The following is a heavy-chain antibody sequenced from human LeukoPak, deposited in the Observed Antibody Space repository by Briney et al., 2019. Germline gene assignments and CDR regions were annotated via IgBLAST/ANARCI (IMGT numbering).Heavy chain of an antibody. CDR2: IIPILGIA. J-gene: IGHJ3*02. V-gene: IGHV1-69*04. CDR1: GGTFSSYT. CDR3: ARDGYNRAAFDI. Sequence: SVRVSCKASGGTFSSYTISWVRQAPGQGLEWMGRIIPILGIANYAQKFQGRVAITADKSTSTAYMELSSLRSEDTAVYYCARDGYNRAAFDIWGQGTMVTVSS. D-gene: IGHD5-24*01.